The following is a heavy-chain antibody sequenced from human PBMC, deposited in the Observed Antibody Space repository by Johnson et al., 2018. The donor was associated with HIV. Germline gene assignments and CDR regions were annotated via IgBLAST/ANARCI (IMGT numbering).Heavy chain of an antibody. D-gene: IGHD2-15*01. CDR3: ARSKDCSGGSCPDGFDI. V-gene: IGHV3-11*04. CDR2: ISFSDSTI. J-gene: IGHJ3*02. Sequence: QVQLVESGGGLVKPGGSLRLSCAASGFTFSDYYMSWIRQAPGKGLEWVSYISFSDSTIYSADSVQGRFTISRDNAKNSLYLQMNSLRAEDTAVNYCARSKDCSGGSCPDGFDIWGQGTMVIVS. CDR1: GFTFSDYY.